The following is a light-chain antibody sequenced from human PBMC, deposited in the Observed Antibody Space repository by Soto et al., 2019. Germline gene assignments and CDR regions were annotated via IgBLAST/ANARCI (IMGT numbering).Light chain of an antibody. CDR3: QSYDSSLSVVV. V-gene: IGLV1-40*01. CDR2: GDT. Sequence: QSVLTQPPSVSGAPGQRVIISCTGSSSNIGAGYDVKWYQQRPGTAPKLLIYGDTNRPSGVPDRFSGSKSGTSASLAITGLQTEDEADYYCQSYDSSLSVVVFGGGTKLTVL. CDR1: SSNIGAGYD. J-gene: IGLJ2*01.